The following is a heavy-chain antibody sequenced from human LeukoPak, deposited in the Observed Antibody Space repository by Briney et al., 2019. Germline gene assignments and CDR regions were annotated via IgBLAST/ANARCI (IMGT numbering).Heavy chain of an antibody. D-gene: IGHD1-26*01. CDR2: IYPGDSDT. Sequence: GESLKISCKGSGYSFTSYWIGWVRQMPGKGLEWMGIIYPGDSDTRYSPSFQGQVTISADKSISTAYMELSRLRSDDTAAYYCARDKREPLQGYYYYYGMDVWGQGTTVTVSS. V-gene: IGHV5-51*01. J-gene: IGHJ6*02. CDR3: ARDKREPLQGYYYYYGMDV. CDR1: GYSFTSYW.